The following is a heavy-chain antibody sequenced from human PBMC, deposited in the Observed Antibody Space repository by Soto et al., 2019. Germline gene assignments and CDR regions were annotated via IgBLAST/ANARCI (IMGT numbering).Heavy chain of an antibody. CDR1: GGSLSGYY. J-gene: IGHJ4*02. V-gene: IGHV4-34*01. Sequence: QVQLQQWGAGLLKPSETLSLTCAVSGGSLSGYYWSWIRQPPGKGLEWVGDIDDGGRTNCKPSLKSRLTISVDKSKNHFSLRLTSMTAADTSVYYCARGRTASFYWGQGTPVTVAS. D-gene: IGHD1-1*01. CDR2: IDDGGRT. CDR3: ARGRTASFY.